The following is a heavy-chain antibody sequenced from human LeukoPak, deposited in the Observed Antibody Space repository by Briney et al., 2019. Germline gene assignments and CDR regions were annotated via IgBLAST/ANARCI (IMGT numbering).Heavy chain of an antibody. CDR1: GFTFSVYG. CDR3: AKDGNYGRPNYYYYYYMDV. D-gene: IGHD4-11*01. Sequence: GGSLRLSCAASGFTFSVYGMYWVRQPPGKGLEWVALISYDGTDKYHVDSVKGRFTISRDNSNNTLYLQMNSLRPDDTAVYYCAKDGNYGRPNYYYYYYMDVWGKGTTVTVSS. CDR2: ISYDGTDK. V-gene: IGHV3-30*18. J-gene: IGHJ6*03.